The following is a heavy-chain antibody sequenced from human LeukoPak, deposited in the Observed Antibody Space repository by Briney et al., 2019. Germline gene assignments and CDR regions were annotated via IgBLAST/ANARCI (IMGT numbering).Heavy chain of an antibody. Sequence: ASVKVSCKASGYTFTNYHMHWVRQAPGQGLEWMGIINPSGGGTSYAQKFQGRVTVTRDTSTSTVYMELSSLRSEDTAVYYCARSTHPGAFDIWGQGTMVTVSS. J-gene: IGHJ3*02. CDR1: GYTFTNYH. CDR2: INPSGGGT. D-gene: IGHD3-10*01. V-gene: IGHV1-46*01. CDR3: ARSTHPGAFDI.